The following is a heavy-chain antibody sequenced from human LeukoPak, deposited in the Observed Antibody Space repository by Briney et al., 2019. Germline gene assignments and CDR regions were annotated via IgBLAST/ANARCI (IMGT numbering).Heavy chain of an antibody. CDR2: VDHSGYT. Sequence: SGTLSLTCAVSGSSISSTNWWTWVRQPPGKGLEWIGEVDHSGYTNYNPSLKSRVTISVDKSKNHFSLKLSSVTAADTAIYYCARDVWVRGVIISDYWGQGTLVTVSS. V-gene: IGHV4-4*02. J-gene: IGHJ4*02. CDR1: GSSISSTNW. CDR3: ARDVWVRGVIISDY. D-gene: IGHD3-10*01.